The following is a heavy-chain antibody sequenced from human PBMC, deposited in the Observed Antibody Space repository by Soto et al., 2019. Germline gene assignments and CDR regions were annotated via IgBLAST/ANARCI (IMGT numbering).Heavy chain of an antibody. CDR3: ARTPETRDWLDP. CDR1: GASVSSYY. D-gene: IGHD1-7*01. Sequence: QVQLQQSGPGLVRPSETLSLSCSVSGASVSSYYWSWVRQPPGKGLEWIGYIYYIVAYNYNPSLKSRVTISVDTSKNQFSLKLTSVTAADTAVYCGARTPETRDWLDPWGQGTLVTVSS. V-gene: IGHV4-59*02. CDR2: IYYIVAY. J-gene: IGHJ5*02.